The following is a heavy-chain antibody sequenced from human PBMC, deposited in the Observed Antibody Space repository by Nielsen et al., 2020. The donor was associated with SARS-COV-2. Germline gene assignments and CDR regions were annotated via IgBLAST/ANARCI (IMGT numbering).Heavy chain of an antibody. D-gene: IGHD4-23*01. J-gene: IGHJ6*04. CDR3: VRQDYGGLHLDV. CDR2: INPSDSDI. V-gene: IGHV5-51*01. CDR1: GYSFTNYW. Sequence: GESLKISCKGSGYSFTNYWIAWVRQMPGKGLEWMGIINPSDSDIRYSPSFQGQVTISADKSISTAYLQWSSLKASDTAIYYCVRQDYGGLHLDVWGKGTTVTVSS.